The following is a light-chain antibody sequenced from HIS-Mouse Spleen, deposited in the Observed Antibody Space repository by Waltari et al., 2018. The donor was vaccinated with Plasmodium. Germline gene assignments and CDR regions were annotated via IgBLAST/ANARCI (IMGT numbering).Light chain of an antibody. Sequence: SYELTQPPSVSVSPGQTARITCSGDALPKKYAYWYQQKSGQAPVLVIYEDSQRPSGIPWWFSGSSSGTMPTLTISGAQVEDEADYYCYSTDSSGNHRVFGGGTKLTVL. CDR2: EDS. J-gene: IGLJ3*02. CDR1: ALPKKY. V-gene: IGLV3-10*01. CDR3: YSTDSSGNHRV.